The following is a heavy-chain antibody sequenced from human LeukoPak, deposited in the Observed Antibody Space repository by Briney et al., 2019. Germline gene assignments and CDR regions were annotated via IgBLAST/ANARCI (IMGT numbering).Heavy chain of an antibody. CDR1: DGSISSYY. Sequence: SETLSLTCTVSDGSISSYYWSWIRQPPGKGLEWIAYMYYGGSTNYNPSLKSRVTISVDTSKNQFSLKLSSVTAADTAFYYCARVGGSGTRGWFDPWGQGTLVTVSS. J-gene: IGHJ5*02. CDR3: ARVGGSGTRGWFDP. V-gene: IGHV4-59*12. D-gene: IGHD3-10*01. CDR2: MYYGGST.